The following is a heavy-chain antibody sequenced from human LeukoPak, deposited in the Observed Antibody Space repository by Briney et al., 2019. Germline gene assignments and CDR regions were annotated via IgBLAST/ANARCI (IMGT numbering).Heavy chain of an antibody. D-gene: IGHD6-13*01. V-gene: IGHV3-74*01. J-gene: IGHJ4*02. CDR3: ARSQSSSLIDY. CDR1: GFTFSRYW. CDR2: ISNDGDIT. Sequence: GGSLRLSCAASGFTFSRYWMHWVRQVPGKGLVWVSRISNDGDITSYADSVKGRFTISRDNAKNTLHLQMNNLTVEDTAVYYCARSQSSSLIDYWGQGTLVTVSS.